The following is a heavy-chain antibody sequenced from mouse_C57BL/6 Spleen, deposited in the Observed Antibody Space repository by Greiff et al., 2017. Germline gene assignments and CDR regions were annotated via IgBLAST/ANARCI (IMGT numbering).Heavy chain of an antibody. V-gene: IGHV1-59*01. CDR3: ARFLDYDPDY. Sequence: QVQLQQPGAELVRPGTSVKLSCKASGYTFTSYWMHWVKQRPGQGLEWIGVIDPSDSYTNYNQKFKGKATLTVDTSSSTAYMQLSSLTSEDSAVYYCARFLDYDPDYWGQGTTLTVSS. CDR2: IDPSDSYT. J-gene: IGHJ2*01. D-gene: IGHD2-4*01. CDR1: GYTFTSYW.